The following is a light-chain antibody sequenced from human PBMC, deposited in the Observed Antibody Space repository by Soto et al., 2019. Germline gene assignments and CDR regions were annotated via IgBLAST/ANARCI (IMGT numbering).Light chain of an antibody. J-gene: IGKJ5*01. CDR1: QTISSH. V-gene: IGKV1-39*01. CDR2: AAS. CDR3: QQSYTTPIT. Sequence: DIQMTQSPSSLSASVGDRVIITCRASQTISSHLNWYQQKPGKAPNLLVYAASSLQSGVPSRFTGSGSGTDFTLTISSLQPEDFVTYFCQQSYTTPITFGQGTRL.